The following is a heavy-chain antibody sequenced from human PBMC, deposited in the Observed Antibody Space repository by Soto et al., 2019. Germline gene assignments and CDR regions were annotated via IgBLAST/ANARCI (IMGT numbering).Heavy chain of an antibody. CDR2: IYYSGST. D-gene: IGHD6-13*01. Sequence: LSLTCTVSGGSISSGGYYWSWIRQHPGKGLEWIGYIYYSGSTYYNPSLKSRVTISVDTSKNQFSLKLSSVTAADTAVYYCARAKKGIAAAENWFDPWGQGTLVTAPQ. CDR3: ARAKKGIAAAENWFDP. CDR1: GGSISSGGYY. J-gene: IGHJ5*02. V-gene: IGHV4-31*03.